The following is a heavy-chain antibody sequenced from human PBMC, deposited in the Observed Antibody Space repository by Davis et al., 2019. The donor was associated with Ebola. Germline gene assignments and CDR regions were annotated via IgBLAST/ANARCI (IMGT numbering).Heavy chain of an antibody. J-gene: IGHJ4*02. Sequence: AASVKVSCKASGYTFTSYDINWVRQATGQGLEWMGWMNPNSGNTGYAQKFQGRVTMTRDTSISTAYMELSRLRSDDTAVYYCARAEAGIVVVVAAIDYWGQGTLVTVSS. V-gene: IGHV1-8*01. CDR1: GYTFTSYD. D-gene: IGHD2-15*01. CDR2: MNPNSGNT. CDR3: ARAEAGIVVVVAAIDY.